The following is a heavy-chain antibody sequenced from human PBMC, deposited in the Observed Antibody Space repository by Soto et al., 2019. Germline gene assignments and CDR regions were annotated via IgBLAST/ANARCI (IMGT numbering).Heavy chain of an antibody. V-gene: IGHV3-23*01. J-gene: IGHJ4*02. CDR3: ARVPDLDYCSRTSCLYYFDY. CDR2: INSNGDST. Sequence: EVQLLESGGGLVQPGGSLRLSCVASGFTFSRYVMRWVRQAPGKGLEWVSTINSNGDSTYYADSVKGRFTISRDNSTTSLYLQMNSLRAEDTAVYYCARVPDLDYCSRTSCLYYFDYWGQGALVTVSS. CDR1: GFTFSRYV. D-gene: IGHD2-2*01.